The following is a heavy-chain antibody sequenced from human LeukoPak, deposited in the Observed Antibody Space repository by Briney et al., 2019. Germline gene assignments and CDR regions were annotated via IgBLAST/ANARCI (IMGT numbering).Heavy chain of an antibody. V-gene: IGHV3-74*01. CDR1: GFTFSSYW. Sequence: GGSLRLSCAASGFTFSSYWMHWVRQAPGKGLVWVSRINTDGSSTSYADSVKGRFTISRDSAKNTLYLQMNSLRAEDTAVYYCARVGYGGTWYVDYWGQGTLFTVSS. J-gene: IGHJ4*02. CDR3: ARVGYGGTWYVDY. CDR2: INTDGSST. D-gene: IGHD6-13*01.